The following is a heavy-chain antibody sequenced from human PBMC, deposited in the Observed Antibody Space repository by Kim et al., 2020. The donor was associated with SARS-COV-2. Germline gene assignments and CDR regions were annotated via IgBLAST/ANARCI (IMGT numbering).Heavy chain of an antibody. CDR3: ARDGFYWNDGGYDYYYYGMDV. V-gene: IGHV3-33*01. D-gene: IGHD1-1*01. CDR2: IWYDGSNK. Sequence: GGSLRLSCAASGFTFSSYGMHWVRQAPGKGLEWVAVIWYDGSNKYYADSVKGRFTISRDNSKNTLYLQMNSLRAEDTAVYYCARDGFYWNDGGYDYYYYGMDVWGQGTTVTVSS. J-gene: IGHJ6*02. CDR1: GFTFSSYG.